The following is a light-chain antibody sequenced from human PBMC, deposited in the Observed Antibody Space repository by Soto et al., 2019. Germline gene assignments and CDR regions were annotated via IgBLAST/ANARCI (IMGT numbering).Light chain of an antibody. CDR1: SSDVGSYKL. CDR3: CSYAGSSTSYV. V-gene: IGLV2-23*02. CDR2: EVS. J-gene: IGLJ1*01. Sequence: LTQPASVSGSPGQSITISCTGTSSDVGSYKLVSWYQQHPGKAPKLMIYEVSKRPSGVSNRFSGSKSGNTASLTISGLQAEDEADYYCCSYAGSSTSYVFGTGTKVTVL.